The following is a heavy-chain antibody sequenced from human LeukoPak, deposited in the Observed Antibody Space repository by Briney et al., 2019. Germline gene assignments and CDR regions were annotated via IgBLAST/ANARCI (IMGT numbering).Heavy chain of an antibody. CDR1: GFTYKNYT. Sequence: GGSLRLSCVASGFTYKNYTMSWVRQAPGKGLEWVSAIGGRGPDTYYADSVKGRFTISRDKAKNTVYLQMNSLRAEDAAVYYCAKERYLLDYWGQGTRVTVSS. CDR3: AKERYLLDY. CDR2: IGGRGPDT. V-gene: IGHV3-23*01. D-gene: IGHD2-15*01. J-gene: IGHJ4*02.